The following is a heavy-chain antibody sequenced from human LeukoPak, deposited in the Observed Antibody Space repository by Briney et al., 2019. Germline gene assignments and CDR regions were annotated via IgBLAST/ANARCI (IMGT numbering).Heavy chain of an antibody. CDR3: AKNPRLEGWIYFDS. V-gene: IGHV3-23*01. CDR1: GFNFSSYS. J-gene: IGHJ4*02. D-gene: IGHD1-1*01. CDR2: ISGSGGRI. Sequence: GGSLRLSCAASGFNFSSYSMSWVRQAPGKGLEWVSCISGSGGRIDYADSVKGRSTISRDNSKNTLSLQMNSLTAEDTAVYYCAKNPRLEGWIYFDSWGQGILVTVSS.